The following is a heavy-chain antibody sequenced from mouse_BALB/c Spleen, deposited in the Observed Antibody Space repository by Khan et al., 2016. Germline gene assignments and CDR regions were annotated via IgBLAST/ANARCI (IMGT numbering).Heavy chain of an antibody. D-gene: IGHD1-1*02. Sequence: VQLKQSGAELVKPGASVKLSCAASGYTITDSYMNWVKQRPEQGLEWIGRIDPVTGETKYAPKFQGLAPITSETSSNTAYLQLSSLTSEDTAGYYCIIREYSGNQFAYGGQGTLVTVSA. V-gene: IGHV14-1*01. CDR1: GYTITDSY. CDR3: IIREYSGNQFAY. J-gene: IGHJ3*01. CDR2: IDPVTGET.